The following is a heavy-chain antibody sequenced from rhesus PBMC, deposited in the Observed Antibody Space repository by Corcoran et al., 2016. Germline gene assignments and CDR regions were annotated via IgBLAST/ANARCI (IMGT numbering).Heavy chain of an antibody. Sequence: QLQLQESGPGLVKPSETLSVTCAVSGGSISSNYWSWIRQPPGQGLEWIGRIYGSGSSTNSNPPLKGRVPLAVDTSKNHLSLKLSSVTAADTAVYYCARQVGSGWLYYFDYWGQGVLVTVSS. CDR2: IYGSGSST. CDR3: ARQVGSGWLYYFDY. V-gene: IGHV4-169*01. CDR1: GGSISSNY. J-gene: IGHJ4*01. D-gene: IGHD6-31*01.